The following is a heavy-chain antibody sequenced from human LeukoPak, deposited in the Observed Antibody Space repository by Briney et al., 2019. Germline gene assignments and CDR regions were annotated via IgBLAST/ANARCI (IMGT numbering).Heavy chain of an antibody. CDR3: ARVYYDSSGYYYRVFDY. D-gene: IGHD3-22*01. V-gene: IGHV1-2*06. CDR1: GYTFTGYY. CDR2: INPNSGGT. Sequence: ASVKVSCKASGYTFTGYYMHWVRQAPGQGLEWMGRINPNSGGTNYAQKFQGRVTMTRDTSISTAYMELSRLRSDDTAVYYCARVYYDSSGYYYRVFDYWGQGTLVTASS. J-gene: IGHJ4*02.